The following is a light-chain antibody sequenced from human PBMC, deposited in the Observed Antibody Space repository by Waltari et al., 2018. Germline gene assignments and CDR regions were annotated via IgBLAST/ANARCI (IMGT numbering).Light chain of an antibody. J-gene: IGKJ1*01. V-gene: IGKV4-1*01. CDR3: QQSYSPHRT. CDR1: QSVLYSSNNKNY. CDR2: WAS. Sequence: DIVMTQSPDSLAVSLGERATINCKSSQSVLYSSNNKNYLAWDQQKPGTPLKLHFHWASFRESGVPDRFSGRGYETDFTLTISSLQAEDVAVYYCQQSYSPHRTFGQGTRVEIK.